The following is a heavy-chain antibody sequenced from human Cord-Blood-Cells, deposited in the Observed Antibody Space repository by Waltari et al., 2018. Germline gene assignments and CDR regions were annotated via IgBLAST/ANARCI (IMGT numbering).Heavy chain of an antibody. V-gene: IGHV4-39*01. CDR1: GGSISSSRSS. CDR2: IYYSGST. CDR3: ARHFLLGEYSSSSEYFQH. D-gene: IGHD6-6*01. J-gene: IGHJ1*01. Sequence: QLQLQESGPGLVKPSETLSLTCTVSGGSISSSRSSWGWIRQPPGRGLEWIGSIYYSGSTYYNPSLKSRVTISVDTSKNQFSLKLSSVTAADTAVYYCARHFLLGEYSSSSEYFQHWGQGTLVTVSS.